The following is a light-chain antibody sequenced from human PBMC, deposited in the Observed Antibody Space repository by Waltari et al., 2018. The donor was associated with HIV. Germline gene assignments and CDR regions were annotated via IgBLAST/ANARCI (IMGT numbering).Light chain of an antibody. CDR1: QSVGFN. CDR3: QQYGNWPLT. Sequence: EILVTQSPVTQSVSPGERVTLTCRTSQSVGFNLACYQQKVGQAPRLVIFATSTRAAGLPARFSGSGSGTEFTLTISSLQSEDFAVYYCQQYGNWPLTFGGGTKVEIQ. J-gene: IGKJ4*01. CDR2: ATS. V-gene: IGKV3-15*01.